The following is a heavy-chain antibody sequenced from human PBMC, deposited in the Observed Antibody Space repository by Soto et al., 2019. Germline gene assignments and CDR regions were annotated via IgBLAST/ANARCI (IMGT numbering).Heavy chain of an antibody. CDR1: GFTFSSYA. D-gene: IGHD3-22*01. CDR3: AKDPYYYDSSGYYPPIFDY. V-gene: IGHV3-23*01. Sequence: GGSLRLSCAASGFTFSSYAMSWVRQAPGKGLEWVSAISGSGGSTYYADSVKGRFTISRDNSKNTLYLQMNSLRAEDTAVYYCAKDPYYYDSSGYYPPIFDYWGQGTLVTVSS. J-gene: IGHJ4*02. CDR2: ISGSGGST.